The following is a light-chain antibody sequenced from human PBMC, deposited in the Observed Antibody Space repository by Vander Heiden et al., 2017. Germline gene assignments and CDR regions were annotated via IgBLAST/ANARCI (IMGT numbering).Light chain of an antibody. CDR2: AAS. CDR3: QQSYSTPMYT. CDR1: QNINNY. V-gene: IGKV1-39*01. Sequence: DIQMTQSPSSLSASVGDRVTITCRASQNINNYLNWYQQKPGKAPKLLIYAASSLQSGVPSRFSGSGYGTDFTLTINSLQPEDFAPYYCQQSYSTPMYTFGQGTKLEIK. J-gene: IGKJ2*01.